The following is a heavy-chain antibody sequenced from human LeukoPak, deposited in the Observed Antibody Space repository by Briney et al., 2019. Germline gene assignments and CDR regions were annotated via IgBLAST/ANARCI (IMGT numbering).Heavy chain of an antibody. Sequence: SQTLSLTCTVSGGSISSGSYYWSWIRQPAGKGLEWIGRIYTSGSTNYNPSLKSRVTISVDTSKNQFSLKLSSVTAADSAVYYCARDHWLKWGGFGYWGQGTLVTVSS. J-gene: IGHJ4*02. CDR2: IYTSGST. V-gene: IGHV4-61*02. CDR3: ARDHWLKWGGFGY. D-gene: IGHD3-16*01. CDR1: GGSISSGSYY.